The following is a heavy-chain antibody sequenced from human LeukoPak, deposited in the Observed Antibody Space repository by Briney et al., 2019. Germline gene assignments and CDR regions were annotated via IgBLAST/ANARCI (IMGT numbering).Heavy chain of an antibody. CDR1: GYTFTSYG. D-gene: IGHD3-22*01. Sequence: GASVKVSCKASGYTFTSYGISWVRQAPGQGLEWMGWISAYNGNTNYAQKLQGRVTMTTDTSTSTAYMELRSLKSDDTAVYYCARDYYESSGYNFDVFDIWGQGTMVTVSS. J-gene: IGHJ3*02. CDR3: ARDYYESSGYNFDVFDI. CDR2: ISAYNGNT. V-gene: IGHV1-18*01.